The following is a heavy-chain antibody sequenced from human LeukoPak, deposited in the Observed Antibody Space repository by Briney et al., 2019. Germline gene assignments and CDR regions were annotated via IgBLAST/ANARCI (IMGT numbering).Heavy chain of an antibody. D-gene: IGHD4-23*01. V-gene: IGHV4-59*12. CDR2: IYYSGST. CDR1: GGSISSYY. J-gene: IGHJ4*02. CDR3: ARDSTYGGYDY. Sequence: SESLSLTCTVSGGSISSYYWSWIRQPPGKGLEWIGYIYYSGSTNYNPSLKSRVTISVDTSKNQFSLKLSSVTAADTAVYYCARDSTYGGYDYWGQGTLVTVSS.